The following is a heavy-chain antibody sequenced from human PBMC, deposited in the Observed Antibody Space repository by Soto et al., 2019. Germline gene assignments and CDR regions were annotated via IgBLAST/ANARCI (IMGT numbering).Heavy chain of an antibody. J-gene: IGHJ4*02. CDR3: AIGGHMSWFEY. CDR1: GFTFGSRA. D-gene: IGHD3-16*01. Sequence: EVQLLDSGGGLVQPGESLRLSCAASGFTFGSRAMTWIRQTPGKGLEWVSTISGDGDVTFYADSMKGRVTISRDNSKSTLYLQMDGLRVEDTALYYWAIGGHMSWFEYWGQGTLVTVSS. CDR2: ISGDGDVT. V-gene: IGHV3-23*01.